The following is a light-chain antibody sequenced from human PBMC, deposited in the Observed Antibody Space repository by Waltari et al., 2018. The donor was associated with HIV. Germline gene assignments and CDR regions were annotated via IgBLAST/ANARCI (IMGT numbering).Light chain of an antibody. J-gene: IGLJ3*02. CDR2: DVN. CDR3: SSYITTGTIL. Sequence: QSALTQPASVSGSLGQSITISCIGSSSDIGTYNHLSWYQQYPDKAPLLLIRDVNTRHSGIPFRFSASKSGKTATLTISGLQAEDEADYYCSSYITTGTILFGGGTKVTVL. CDR1: SSDIGTYNH. V-gene: IGLV2-14*03.